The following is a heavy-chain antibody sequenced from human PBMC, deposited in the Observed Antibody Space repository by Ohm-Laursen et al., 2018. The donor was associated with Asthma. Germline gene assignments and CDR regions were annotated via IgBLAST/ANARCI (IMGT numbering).Heavy chain of an antibody. D-gene: IGHD3-16*01. CDR1: GFTFSNFG. CDR2: ISYVGSTK. V-gene: IGHV3-30*18. J-gene: IGHJ3*02. CDR3: AKDWGVPHYAFDI. Sequence: SLRLSCAASGFTFSNFGMFWVRQAPGKGLEWVAFISYVGSTKYYADSVQGRFTISRDNSKDTLYLQMNSLRADDTAVYYCAKDWGVPHYAFDIWGQGSLVTVSS.